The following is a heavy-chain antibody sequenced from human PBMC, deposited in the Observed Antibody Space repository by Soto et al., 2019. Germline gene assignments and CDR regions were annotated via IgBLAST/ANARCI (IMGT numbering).Heavy chain of an antibody. CDR3: AKDSSITMVRGVIIDDG. J-gene: IGHJ4*02. V-gene: IGHV3-23*01. CDR2: ISGSGGST. Sequence: PGGSLRLSCAASGFTFSSYAMSWVRQAPGKGPEWVSAISGSGGSTYYADSVKGRFTISRDNSKNTLYLQMNSLRAEDTAVYYCAKDSSITMVRGVIIDDGWGQGTLVTVYS. CDR1: GFTFSSYA. D-gene: IGHD3-10*01.